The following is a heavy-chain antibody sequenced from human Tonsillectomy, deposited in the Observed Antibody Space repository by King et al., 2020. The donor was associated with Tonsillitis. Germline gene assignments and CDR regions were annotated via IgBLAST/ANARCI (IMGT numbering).Heavy chain of an antibody. CDR1: GFTFSSYA. J-gene: IGHJ3*02. CDR3: ARPRPLVAFDI. V-gene: IGHV3-30*04. Sequence: VQLVESGGGVVQPGRSLRLSCAASGFTFSSYAMHWVRQAPGKGLEWVAVISYDGSNKYYADSVKGRFTISRDNSKNTLYLQMNSLRAEDTAVYYCARPRPLVAFDIWGQGTMVTVSS. CDR2: ISYDGSNK.